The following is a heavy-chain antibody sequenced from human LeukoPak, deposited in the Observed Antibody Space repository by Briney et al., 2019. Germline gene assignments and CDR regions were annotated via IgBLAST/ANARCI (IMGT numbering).Heavy chain of an antibody. Sequence: GGSLRLSCAASGFTFSSYAMSWVRQAPGKGLEWVSAISGSGGSTYYADSVKGRFTISRDNSKNTLYLQMNSLRAEATAVYYCAKAKVLHYYDSSGSWGQGTLVTVSS. CDR3: AKAKVLHYYDSSGS. J-gene: IGHJ5*02. CDR1: GFTFSSYA. D-gene: IGHD3-22*01. CDR2: ISGSGGST. V-gene: IGHV3-23*01.